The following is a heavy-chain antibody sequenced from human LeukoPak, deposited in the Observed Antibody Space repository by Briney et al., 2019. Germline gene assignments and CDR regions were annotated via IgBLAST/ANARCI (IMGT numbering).Heavy chain of an antibody. J-gene: IGHJ5*02. CDR3: ARRVTMVRGVRTDWFDP. V-gene: IGHV4-34*01. CDR2: INHSGST. Sequence: PSETLSLTCAVYGGSFSGYYWSWIRQPPGKGLEWIGEINHSGSTNYNPSLKSRVTMSVDTSKNQFSLKLRSVTAADTAVYYCARRVTMVRGVRTDWFDPWGQGTLVTVSS. D-gene: IGHD3-10*01. CDR1: GGSFSGYY.